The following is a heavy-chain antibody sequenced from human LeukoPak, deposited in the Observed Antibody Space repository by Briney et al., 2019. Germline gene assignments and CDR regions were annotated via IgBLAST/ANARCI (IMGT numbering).Heavy chain of an antibody. CDR3: IKDRGSSGWDFDS. CDR2: ISGNGVAT. Sequence: GGSLRLSCSASGFVFSDYAMHWARQAPGKGLEYLSGISGNGVATYYVDSVQGRFTVSRDNSKTTLHLQINSLRREDTAFYYCIKDRGSSGWDFDSWGQGTLLTVSS. CDR1: GFVFSDYA. J-gene: IGHJ4*02. V-gene: IGHV3-64D*06. D-gene: IGHD6-19*01.